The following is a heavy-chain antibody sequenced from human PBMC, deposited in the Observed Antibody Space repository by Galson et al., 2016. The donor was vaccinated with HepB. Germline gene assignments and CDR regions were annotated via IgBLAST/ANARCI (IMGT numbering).Heavy chain of an antibody. D-gene: IGHD3-16*01. V-gene: IGHV3-30-3*02. Sequence: SLRLSCAMSGLTFSKYAMQWVRQAPGKGLEWVAVISDYGTNINYADSVKGRFTISRDNSDETLFPQMHSLKTEDTATYYCSTWGFTLGIDHWGRGIQVTVSS. J-gene: IGHJ4*02. CDR3: STWGFTLGIDH. CDR1: GLTFSKYA. CDR2: ISDYGTNI.